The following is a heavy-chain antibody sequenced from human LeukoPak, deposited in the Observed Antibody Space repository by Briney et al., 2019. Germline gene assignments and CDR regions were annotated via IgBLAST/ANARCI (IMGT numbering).Heavy chain of an antibody. D-gene: IGHD2-15*01. Sequence: GGSLRLSCAASGFTFSSYWMHWVRHAPGMGLVWVSRINSDGSSTIYADSVKGRFTISRDNAKNTLYLQMNSLRAEDTAVYYCAREAQVGYCSGGSCVDYNWFDPWGQGTLVTVSS. CDR3: AREAQVGYCSGGSCVDYNWFDP. CDR2: INSDGSST. CDR1: GFTFSSYW. V-gene: IGHV3-74*01. J-gene: IGHJ5*02.